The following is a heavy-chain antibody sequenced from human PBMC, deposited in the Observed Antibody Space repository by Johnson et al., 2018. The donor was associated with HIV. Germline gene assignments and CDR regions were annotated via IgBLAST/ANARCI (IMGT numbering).Heavy chain of an antibody. D-gene: IGHD1-14*01. CDR3: ARDQGGNHNAFDI. V-gene: IGHV3-30*03. CDR2: ISYDGSNK. CDR1: GFTFSNAW. Sequence: LVESGGGLVKPGGSLRLSCAASGFTFSNAWMNWVRQAPGKGLEWVAVISYDGSNKYYADSVKGRFTISRDNSKSTLYLQMNSLRAEDTAVYYCARDQGGNHNAFDIWGQGTMVTVSS. J-gene: IGHJ3*02.